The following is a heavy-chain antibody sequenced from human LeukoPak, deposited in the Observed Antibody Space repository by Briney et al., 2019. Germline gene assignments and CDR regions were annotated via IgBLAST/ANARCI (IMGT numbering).Heavy chain of an antibody. J-gene: IGHJ4*02. D-gene: IGHD3-22*01. V-gene: IGHV4-34*01. CDR1: GGSFSDYY. Sequence: SETLSLTCAVSGGSFSDYYWTWIRQPPGKGLEWIGEINHSGSTNYNPSLKSRVTLSADTSKSQFSLKVNSVTAADTAVYYCARVYDSRGSYLAYWGQGTLVTVSS. CDR3: ARVYDSRGSYLAY. CDR2: INHSGST.